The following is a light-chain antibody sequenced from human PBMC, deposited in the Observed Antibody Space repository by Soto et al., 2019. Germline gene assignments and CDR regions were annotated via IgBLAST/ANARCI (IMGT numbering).Light chain of an antibody. CDR1: SSDVGGYNY. J-gene: IGLJ2*01. CDR2: DVS. Sequence: QSALTQPASVSGSPGQSITISCTGTSSDVGGYNYVSWYQQHPGKAPKLMIYDVSNRPSGVSNRFSGSKSGNTASLTISGLQAEDEADYYCSSYARNRDVLFGGGTKLTAL. CDR3: SSYARNRDVL. V-gene: IGLV2-14*01.